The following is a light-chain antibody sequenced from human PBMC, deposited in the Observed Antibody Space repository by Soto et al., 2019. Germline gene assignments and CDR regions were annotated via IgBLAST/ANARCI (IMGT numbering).Light chain of an antibody. J-gene: IGKJ1*01. Sequence: ETVMTQSPATLSMSPGERVTLSCRASQSVSTNVAWYQQKPGQAPRLLIYGASTRATGIPPRFSGSGYATEFTLTISSLQTEDFAVYCCQQYYNWPRTFGQGTKVDIK. CDR3: QQYYNWPRT. V-gene: IGKV3-15*01. CDR2: GAS. CDR1: QSVSTN.